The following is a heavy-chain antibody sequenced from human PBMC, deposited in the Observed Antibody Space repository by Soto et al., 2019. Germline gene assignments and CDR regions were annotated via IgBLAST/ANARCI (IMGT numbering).Heavy chain of an antibody. J-gene: IGHJ4*02. CDR3: ARAHISRVRRGISYYCFED. Sequence: SLKVPCKASGGTFSSYAISWVRQAPGQGLEWMGGIIPIFGTANYAQKFQGRVTITADESTSTAYMELSSLRSEDTAVYYCARAHISRVRRGISYYCFEDWGQGTLDTVSS. CDR2: IIPIFGTA. CDR1: GGTFSSYA. D-gene: IGHD2-21*01. V-gene: IGHV1-69*13.